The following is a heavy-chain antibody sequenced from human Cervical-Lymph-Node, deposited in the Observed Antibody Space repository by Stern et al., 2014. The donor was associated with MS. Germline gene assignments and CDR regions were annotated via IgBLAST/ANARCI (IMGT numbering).Heavy chain of an antibody. CDR2: IHYSGTT. V-gene: IGHV4-30-4*01. CDR1: GGSISSAEYY. CDR3: SRDADGYSLVFGY. Sequence: VQLVESGPGLVKPSQTLSLTCAVTGGSISSAEYYWSWIRHSPGKGLEWIGYIHYSGTTYYNPFLKSRTTLSVDTSKNQFSLNLRSVTAADTAVYYCSRDADGYSLVFGYWGRGTLVTVSS. D-gene: IGHD5-24*01. J-gene: IGHJ4*02.